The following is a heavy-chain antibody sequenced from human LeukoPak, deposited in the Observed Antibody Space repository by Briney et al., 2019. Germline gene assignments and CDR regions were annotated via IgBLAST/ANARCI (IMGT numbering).Heavy chain of an antibody. J-gene: IGHJ4*02. D-gene: IGHD3-16*02. Sequence: SVKVSCKASGGTFPNYAINWVRQAPGQGLEWMGRIVPVLRVVYYAQKLQGRVTITADLSTSTSYMDLSSLRSEDTAVYYCARLRLGELSLGFDFWGQGTLVTVSS. V-gene: IGHV1-69*04. CDR3: ARLRLGELSLGFDF. CDR2: IVPVLRVV. CDR1: GGTFPNYA.